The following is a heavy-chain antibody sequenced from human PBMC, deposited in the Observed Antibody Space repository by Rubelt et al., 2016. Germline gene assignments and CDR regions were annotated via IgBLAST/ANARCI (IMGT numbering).Heavy chain of an antibody. V-gene: IGHV1-46*01. CDR2: INPSGGST. D-gene: IGHD5-24*01. Sequence: QVQLVQSGAEVKKPGASVKVSCKASGYTFTSYYMHWVRQAPGQGLEWMGIINPSGGSTSYARKFQGRVTMTRETSTSTVYMERSSLRADDTAVYYCARRDGYNWDDAFDIWGQGTMVTVSS. CDR1: GYTFTSYY. CDR3: ARRDGYNWDDAFDI. J-gene: IGHJ3*02.